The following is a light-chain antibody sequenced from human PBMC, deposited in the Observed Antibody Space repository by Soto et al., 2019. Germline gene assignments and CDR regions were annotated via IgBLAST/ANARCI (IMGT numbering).Light chain of an antibody. J-gene: IGLJ1*01. Sequence: QSVLTQPPSVSASPGQSITISCPGTSSDVGGYNYVSWYQQHPVKAPKLMIYDDTNRPSGVSDRFSGSKSGNTASLTISGLQAEDEADYYCSSYTSSSTPYVFGTGTKVTVL. CDR3: SSYTSSSTPYV. CDR1: SSDVGGYNY. V-gene: IGLV2-14*01. CDR2: DDT.